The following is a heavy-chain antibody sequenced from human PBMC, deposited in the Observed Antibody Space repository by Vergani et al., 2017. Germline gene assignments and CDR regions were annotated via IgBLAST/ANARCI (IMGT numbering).Heavy chain of an antibody. D-gene: IGHD2-15*01. CDR1: GYTFTSYY. V-gene: IGHV1-46*01. CDR2: INPSGGST. Sequence: QVPLVQSGAEVKKPGASVKVSCKASGYTFTSYYMHWVRQAPGQGLEWMGIINPSGGSTSYAQKFQGRVTMTRDTSTSTVYMELSSLRSEDTAVYYCARDSCSGGSCYPDFDYWGQGTLVTVSS. J-gene: IGHJ4*02. CDR3: ARDSCSGGSCYPDFDY.